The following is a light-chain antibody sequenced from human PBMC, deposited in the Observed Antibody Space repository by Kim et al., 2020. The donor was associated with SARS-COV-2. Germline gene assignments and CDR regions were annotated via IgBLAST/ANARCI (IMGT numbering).Light chain of an antibody. V-gene: IGLV1-44*01. CDR2: INN. CDR1: DSNIGKYP. J-gene: IGLJ6*01. CDR3: AAWDATVNALV. Sequence: QLVLTQPPSASATPGQTVTISCSGSDSNIGKYPVDWYQQLPGTAPKLLLYINNHRPSGIPDRFFGSKSGTSASLAISGLHSEDEAYYYCAAWDATVNALVFGGGTKVTVL.